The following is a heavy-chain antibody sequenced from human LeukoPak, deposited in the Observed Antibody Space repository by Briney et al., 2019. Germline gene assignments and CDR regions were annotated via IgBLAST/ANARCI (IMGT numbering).Heavy chain of an antibody. J-gene: IGHJ4*02. CDR2: INHSGIT. CDR3: AFDAGYSSY. D-gene: IGHD6-13*01. V-gene: IGHV4-34*01. Sequence: SETLSLTRTVYGGSFSSYYWNWIRQPPGKGLEWIGEINHSGITNYNPSLKSRVTISVDTSKNQFSLKVRSVTAADTAVYYCAFDAGYSSYWGRGTLVTVSS. CDR1: GGSFSSYY.